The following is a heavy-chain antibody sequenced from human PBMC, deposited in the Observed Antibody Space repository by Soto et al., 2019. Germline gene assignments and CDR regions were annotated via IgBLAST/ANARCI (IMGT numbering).Heavy chain of an antibody. CDR3: ARDTTTRNYFDH. V-gene: IGHV3-30-3*01. J-gene: IGHJ4*01. Sequence: GGSLRLSCTASGFTFRSFTMDWVRQAPGKGLEWVALISYDGNNKYYAESVKGRFTISRDNFKNTLYLEMSSLRPEDTAVYYCARDTTTRNYFDHWGHGTLVTVSS. CDR1: GFTFRSFT. D-gene: IGHD1-1*01. CDR2: ISYDGNNK.